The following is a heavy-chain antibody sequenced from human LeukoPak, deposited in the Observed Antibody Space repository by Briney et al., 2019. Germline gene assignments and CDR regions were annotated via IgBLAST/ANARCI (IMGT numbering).Heavy chain of an antibody. CDR1: GGTFSSYA. J-gene: IGHJ3*02. V-gene: IGHV1-69*13. CDR2: IIPIFGTA. D-gene: IGHD1-26*01. CDR3: ARVSGIVGATTSPLRAFDI. Sequence: ASVKVSCKASGGTFSSYAISWVRQAPGQGLEWMGGIIPIFGTANYAQKFQGRVTITADESTCTAYMELSSLRSEDTAVYYCARVSGIVGATTSPLRAFDIWGQGTMVTVSS.